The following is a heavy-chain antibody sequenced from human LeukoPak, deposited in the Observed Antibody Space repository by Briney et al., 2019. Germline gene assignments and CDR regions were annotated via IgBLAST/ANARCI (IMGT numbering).Heavy chain of an antibody. CDR3: ARCADVTFGLVISFDY. CDR2: MYYTGST. CDR1: GGSISSRSYY. V-gene: IGHV4-39*01. D-gene: IGHD3/OR15-3a*01. Sequence: SETLSLTCTVSGGSISSRSYYWGWIRQPPGKGLEWIGSMYYTGSTYYSASLRSRVTISADTSKNQLSLRLTSVTAADTAVYYCARCADVTFGLVISFDYWGQGALVTVSS. J-gene: IGHJ4*02.